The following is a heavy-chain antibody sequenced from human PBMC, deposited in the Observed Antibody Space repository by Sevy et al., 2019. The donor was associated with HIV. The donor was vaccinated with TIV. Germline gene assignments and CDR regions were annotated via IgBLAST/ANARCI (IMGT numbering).Heavy chain of an antibody. CDR1: GFTFSRAW. CDR3: TTDRGRTSSMYFDL. D-gene: IGHD3-10*01. J-gene: IGHJ2*01. CDR2: IKSNSNGGTL. V-gene: IGHV3-15*01. Sequence: GGSLRLSCAASGFTFSRAWMSWVRQAPGKGLEWVGRIKSNSNGGTLEYVEPVKGRFSISGDDSENTVYLQMNSLNTEDTATYYCTTDRGRTSSMYFDLWGRGTLVTVSS.